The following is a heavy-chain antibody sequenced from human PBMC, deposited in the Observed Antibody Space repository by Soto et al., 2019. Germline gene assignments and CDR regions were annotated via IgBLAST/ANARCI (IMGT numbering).Heavy chain of an antibody. Sequence: GGSLRLSCAASGFTFRNYNMNWVRQAPGKGLEWLSYISGASSYIYYADSVKGRFTISRDNAKNSLYLQMNSLRAEDTAVYYCARASYYYDGSGYHGYWGQGTLVTVSS. CDR3: ARASYYYDGSGYHGY. CDR2: ISGASSYI. J-gene: IGHJ4*02. CDR1: GFTFRNYN. V-gene: IGHV3-21*05. D-gene: IGHD3-22*01.